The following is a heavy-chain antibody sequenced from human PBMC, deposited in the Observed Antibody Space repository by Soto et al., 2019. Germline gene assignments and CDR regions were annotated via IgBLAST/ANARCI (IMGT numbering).Heavy chain of an antibody. Sequence: QVQLLQSGAAVKKRGASVTVSCKASGYTFTSYAITCVRQSPGQGLGWLDWISAYNGNTNYAQKLQGRVTMTTDTSTSTAYMELRSLRSDDTAVYYCARDLPPVDYWGQGTLFTVSS. V-gene: IGHV1-18*01. CDR3: ARDLPPVDY. CDR1: GYTFTSYA. CDR2: ISAYNGNT. J-gene: IGHJ4*02.